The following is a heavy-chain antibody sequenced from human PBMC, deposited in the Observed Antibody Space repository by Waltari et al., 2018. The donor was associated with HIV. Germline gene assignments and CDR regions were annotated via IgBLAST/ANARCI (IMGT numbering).Heavy chain of an antibody. D-gene: IGHD2-8*01. CDR2: TYISDNA. CDR3: ARGGDNGEINC. J-gene: IGHJ4*01. Sequence: VSNHFMTGVRQAPGKGLEWVAVTYISDNAYYADSVEGRFAISRDNSKNTVFLQMNSLRTEDTAMYYCARGGDNGEINCWGHGTLVTVSS. CDR1: VSNHF. V-gene: IGHV3-66*03.